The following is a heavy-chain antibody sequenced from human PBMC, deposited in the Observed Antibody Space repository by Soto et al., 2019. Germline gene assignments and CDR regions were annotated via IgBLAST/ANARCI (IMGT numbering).Heavy chain of an antibody. V-gene: IGHV4-61*01. D-gene: IGHD6-6*01. CDR1: GGSVSSGSYY. CDR2: IYYSGST. J-gene: IGHJ4*02. Sequence: SETLSLTCTVSGGSVSSGSYYWSWIRQPPGKGLEWIGYIYYSGSTNYNPSLKSRVTISVDTSKNQFSLKLSSVTAADTAVYYCAREGARRKSFDYWGQGTLVTVSS. CDR3: AREGARRKSFDY.